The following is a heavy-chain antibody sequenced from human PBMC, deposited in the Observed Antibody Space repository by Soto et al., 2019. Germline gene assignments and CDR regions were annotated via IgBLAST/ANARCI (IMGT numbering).Heavy chain of an antibody. CDR3: ARGTAKFGSSWFVPPFAYYYGMDV. V-gene: IGHV4-30-2*01. D-gene: IGHD6-13*01. CDR1: GGSISSGGYS. CDR2: IYHSGST. J-gene: IGHJ6*02. Sequence: SETLSLTCAVSGGSISSGGYSWSWIRQPPGKGLEWIGYIYHSGSTYYNPSLKSRVTISVDRSKNQFSLKLTSVTAADTAVYYCARGTAKFGSSWFVPPFAYYYGMDVWGQGTTVTVSS.